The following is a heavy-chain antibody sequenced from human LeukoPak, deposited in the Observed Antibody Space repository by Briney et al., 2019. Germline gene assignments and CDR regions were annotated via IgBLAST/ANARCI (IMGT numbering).Heavy chain of an antibody. CDR1: GGSISSYY. J-gene: IGHJ5*02. CDR3: ARLNYDYVWGSYRYENWFDP. CDR2: IYYSGST. Sequence: SSETLSLTCTVSGGSISSYYWSWIRQPPGKGLEWIGYIYYSGSTNYNPSLKSRVTISVDTSKNQFSLKLSSVTAADTAVYYCARLNYDYVWGSYRYENWFDPWGQGTLVTVSS. V-gene: IGHV4-59*08. D-gene: IGHD3-16*02.